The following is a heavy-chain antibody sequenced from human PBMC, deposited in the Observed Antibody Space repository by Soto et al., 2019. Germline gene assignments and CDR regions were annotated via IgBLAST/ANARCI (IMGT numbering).Heavy chain of an antibody. J-gene: IGHJ4*02. CDR2: ISWNSNII. CDR3: AKGGPDGFCSGGRCYFDY. V-gene: IGHV3-9*01. Sequence: GGSLRLSCAASGFTFDDYAMHWVRRVPGKGLEWVSSISWNSNIIGYADSVKGRFTISGDNAKNSLYLQMNSLRPEDTALYYCAKGGPDGFCSGGRCYFDYWGQGTLVTVSS. CDR1: GFTFDDYA. D-gene: IGHD2-15*01.